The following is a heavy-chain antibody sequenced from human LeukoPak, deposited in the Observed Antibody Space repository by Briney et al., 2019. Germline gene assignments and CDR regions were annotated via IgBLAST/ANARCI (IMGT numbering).Heavy chain of an antibody. CDR1: GGSISSSSYY. Sequence: PSETLSLTCTVSGGSISSSSYYWGWIRQPPGKGLEWIGEINHSGSTNYNPSLKSRVTISVDTSKNQFSLKLSSVTAADTAVYYCARRAAAGWFDPWGQGTLVTVSS. CDR3: ARRAAAGWFDP. J-gene: IGHJ5*02. D-gene: IGHD6-13*01. V-gene: IGHV4-39*07. CDR2: INHSGST.